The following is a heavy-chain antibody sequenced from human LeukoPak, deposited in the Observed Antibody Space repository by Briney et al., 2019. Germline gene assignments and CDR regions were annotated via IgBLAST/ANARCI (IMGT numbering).Heavy chain of an antibody. Sequence: ASVKVSCKASGGTFSSYAISWVRQAPGQGLEWMGGIIPIFGTANYAQKFQGRVTITTDESTSTAYMELSSLRSEDTAVCYCARLSHYDSSGYHDAFDIWGQGTMVTVSS. CDR3: ARLSHYDSSGYHDAFDI. CDR2: IIPIFGTA. D-gene: IGHD3-22*01. J-gene: IGHJ3*02. V-gene: IGHV1-69*05. CDR1: GGTFSSYA.